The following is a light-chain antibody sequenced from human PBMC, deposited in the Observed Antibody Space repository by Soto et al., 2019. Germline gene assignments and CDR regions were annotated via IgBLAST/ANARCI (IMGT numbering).Light chain of an antibody. Sequence: EIVLTQSPGTLSLSPGERATLSCRASQSVSSSNLAWYQQKPGQAPRLLIYGASSRATGIPDRFSGSGSGTDITLTISSLEPEDFAVYYCQQYGSSRWTFGQGTKVEIK. CDR3: QQYGSSRWT. V-gene: IGKV3-20*01. J-gene: IGKJ1*01. CDR1: QSVSSSN. CDR2: GAS.